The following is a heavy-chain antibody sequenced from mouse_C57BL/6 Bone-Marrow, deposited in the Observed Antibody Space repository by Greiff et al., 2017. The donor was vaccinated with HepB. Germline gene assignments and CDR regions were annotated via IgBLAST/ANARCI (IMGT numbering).Heavy chain of an antibody. CDR2: IYPGSGST. D-gene: IGHD1-1*02. CDR1: GYTFTSYW. CDR3: ARSGNYGPWFAY. J-gene: IGHJ3*01. Sequence: VQLQQSGAELVKPGASVKMSCKASGYTFTSYWITWVKQRPGPGLEWIGDIYPGSGSTNYNEKFKSKATLTVDTSSSTAYMQLSSLTSEDSAVYYCARSGNYGPWFAYWGQGTLVTVSA. V-gene: IGHV1-55*01.